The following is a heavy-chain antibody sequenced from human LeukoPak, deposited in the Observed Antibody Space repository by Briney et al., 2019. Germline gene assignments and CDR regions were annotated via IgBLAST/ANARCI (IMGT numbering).Heavy chain of an antibody. Sequence: GRSLRLSCEASGLTFSSYGIHWVRQAPGKGLEWVAVIWPDGSNKYYADSVKGRFTISRDNSKNTLWLQMNSLRAEDTAVYYCASAAGAFDFWGQGTMVTVSS. D-gene: IGHD6-13*01. CDR1: GLTFSSYG. CDR3: ASAAGAFDF. CDR2: IWPDGSNK. V-gene: IGHV3-33*01. J-gene: IGHJ3*01.